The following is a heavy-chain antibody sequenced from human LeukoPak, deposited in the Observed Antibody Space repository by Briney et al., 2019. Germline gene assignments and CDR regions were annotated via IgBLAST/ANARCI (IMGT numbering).Heavy chain of an antibody. J-gene: IGHJ4*02. Sequence: GGSLRLSCAASGFTFSSYAMSWVRQAPGKGLEWVSAISGSGGSTYYADSAKGRFTISRDNSKNTLYLQMNSLRAEDTAVYYCAKASSSWFHYFDYWGQGTLVTVSS. V-gene: IGHV3-23*01. CDR2: ISGSGGST. CDR1: GFTFSSYA. CDR3: AKASSSWFHYFDY. D-gene: IGHD6-13*01.